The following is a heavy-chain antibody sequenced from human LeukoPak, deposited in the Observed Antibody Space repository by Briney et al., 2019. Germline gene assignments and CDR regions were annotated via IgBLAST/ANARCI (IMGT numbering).Heavy chain of an antibody. Sequence: SVKVSCKASGGTFSSYAISWVRQAPGQGLEWMGGIIPIFGTANYAQKFQGRVTITADESTSTAYMELSSLRSEDTAVYYCARGLPYFWSGYYAFDYWGQGTLVTVSS. D-gene: IGHD3-3*01. CDR2: IIPIFGTA. V-gene: IGHV1-69*13. J-gene: IGHJ4*02. CDR3: ARGLPYFWSGYYAFDY. CDR1: GGTFSSYA.